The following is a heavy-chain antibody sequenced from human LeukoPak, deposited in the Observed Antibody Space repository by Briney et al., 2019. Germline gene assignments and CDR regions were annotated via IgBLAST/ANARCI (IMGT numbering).Heavy chain of an antibody. CDR1: GGSISSGDYY. V-gene: IGHV4-30-4*08. D-gene: IGHD4-17*01. CDR2: IYYSGST. Sequence: SQTLSPTCTVSGGSISSGDYYWSWIRQPPGKGLEWIGYIYYSGSTYYNPSLKSRVTISVDTSKNQFSLKLSSVTAADTAVYYCARTYGDITPSFDYWGQGTLVTVSS. CDR3: ARTYGDITPSFDY. J-gene: IGHJ4*02.